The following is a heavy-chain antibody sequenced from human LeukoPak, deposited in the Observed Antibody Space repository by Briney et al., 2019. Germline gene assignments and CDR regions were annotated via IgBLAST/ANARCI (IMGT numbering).Heavy chain of an antibody. V-gene: IGHV4-30-4*08. D-gene: IGHD3-3*01. CDR2: IYYSGRT. Sequence: SQTLSLTCTVSGGSISSGDYYWSWIRQPPGKGLEWIGYIYYSGRTYYNPSLNSRVTLSVDTTKNQFSLKLSSVPAADPPFYYCARYGFWGCYHGYWGQGTLVTASS. J-gene: IGHJ4*03. CDR3: ARYGFWGCYHGY. CDR1: GGSISSGDYY.